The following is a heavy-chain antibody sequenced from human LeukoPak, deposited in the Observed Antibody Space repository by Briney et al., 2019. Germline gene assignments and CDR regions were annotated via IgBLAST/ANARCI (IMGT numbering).Heavy chain of an antibody. CDR3: ALGGYDFWSGYYSQPDY. CDR2: IYYSGST. V-gene: IGHV4-39*01. D-gene: IGHD3-3*01. Sequence: TSETLSLTCTVSGGSISSSSYYWGWIRQPPGKGLEWIGSIYYSGSTYYNPSLKSRVTISVDTSKNQFSLKLSSVTAADTAVYYCALGGYDFWSGYYSQPDYWGQGTLVTVSS. J-gene: IGHJ4*02. CDR1: GGSISSSSYY.